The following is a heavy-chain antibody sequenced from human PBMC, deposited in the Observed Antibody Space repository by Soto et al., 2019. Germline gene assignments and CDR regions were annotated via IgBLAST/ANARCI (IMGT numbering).Heavy chain of an antibody. Sequence: GGSMRLSCAVSGFMFSSYAMTGVRKAPGKGLEWVSRISGSGGSTYYSDSVRGRFTISRDNSKKMLYLEMNSMKGDDTAVYYCAKDGSWGDHYYFDNWGQGTLVTVSS. CDR3: AKDGSWGDHYYFDN. CDR2: ISGSGGST. V-gene: IGHV3-23*01. D-gene: IGHD2-21*02. J-gene: IGHJ4*02. CDR1: GFMFSSYA.